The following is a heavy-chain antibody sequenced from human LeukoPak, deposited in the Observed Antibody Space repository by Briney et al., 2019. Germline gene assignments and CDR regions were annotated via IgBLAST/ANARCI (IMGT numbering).Heavy chain of an antibody. CDR2: IYYSGST. J-gene: IGHJ4*02. D-gene: IGHD1-26*01. V-gene: IGHV4-39*01. CDR3: ARRGRYGYYFDY. CDR1: GGSISSSSYY. Sequence: SETLSLTCTVSGGSISSSSYYWGWIRQPPGKGLEGIGSIYYSGSTYYNPSLKSRVTISVDTSKNQFSLKLSSVTAADTAVYYCARRGRYGYYFDYWGQGTLVTVSS.